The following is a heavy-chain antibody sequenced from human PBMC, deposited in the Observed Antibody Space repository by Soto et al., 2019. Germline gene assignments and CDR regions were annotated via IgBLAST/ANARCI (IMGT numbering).Heavy chain of an antibody. V-gene: IGHV3-21*01. Sequence: GGSLKLSCAASGFTFSSYSMNWVRQAPGKGLEWVSSISSSSSYIYYADSVKGRFTISRDNAKNSLYLQMNSLRAEDTAVYYCARESDGSGSYGLDAFDIWGQGTMVTVSS. J-gene: IGHJ3*02. CDR2: ISSSSSYI. D-gene: IGHD3-10*01. CDR3: ARESDGSGSYGLDAFDI. CDR1: GFTFSSYS.